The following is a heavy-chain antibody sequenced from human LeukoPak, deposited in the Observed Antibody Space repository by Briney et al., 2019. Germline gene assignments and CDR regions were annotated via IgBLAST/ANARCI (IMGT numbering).Heavy chain of an antibody. CDR3: AGLVGRYSSGLYYYYFDY. D-gene: IGHD3-22*01. V-gene: IGHV4-4*02. CDR2: MYLSGTT. J-gene: IGHJ4*02. CDR1: GDSINSLDL. Sequence: SGTLSLTCTVSGDSINSLDLWSWVRQPPGKGLEWIGEMYLSGTTHSNPSVKSRVTMSIDKSKNQFFLNLSSVTAADTAVYYCAGLVGRYSSGLYYYYFDYWGQGTLVTVSS.